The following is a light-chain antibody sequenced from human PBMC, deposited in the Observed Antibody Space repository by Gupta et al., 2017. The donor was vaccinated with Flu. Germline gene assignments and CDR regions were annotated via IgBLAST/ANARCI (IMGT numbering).Light chain of an antibody. CDR1: QSVSSN. V-gene: IGKV3-15*01. J-gene: IGKJ1*01. Sequence: ERATLSCRASQSVSSNLAWYQQKPGQAPRLLIYGASTRATGIPARFSGSGSGTEFTLTISSLQSEDFAVYYCQQYDNWPPVTFGQGTKVEI. CDR2: GAS. CDR3: QQYDNWPPVT.